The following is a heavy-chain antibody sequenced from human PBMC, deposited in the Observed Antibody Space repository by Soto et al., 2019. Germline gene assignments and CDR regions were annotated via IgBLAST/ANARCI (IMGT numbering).Heavy chain of an antibody. CDR2: ISAYNGNT. V-gene: IGHV1-18*04. J-gene: IGHJ3*02. CDR3: ARGGYYDSSGSDAFDI. CDR1: GYTFTSYG. Sequence: QVQLVQSGAEVKKPGASVKVSCKSSGYTFTSYGISWVRQAPGQGLEWMGWISAYNGNTNYAQKLQGRITMTTDTSTSTVYMERRRLRCDDTAVYYCARGGYYDSSGSDAFDIWGQGTMVTVSS. D-gene: IGHD3-22*01.